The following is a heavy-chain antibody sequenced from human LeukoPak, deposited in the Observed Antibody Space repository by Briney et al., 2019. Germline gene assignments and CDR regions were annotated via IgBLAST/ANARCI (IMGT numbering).Heavy chain of an antibody. J-gene: IGHJ4*02. CDR1: GGTFSSYA. CDR3: ARDGIRITMVRGVTILY. Sequence: SVRVSCKASGGTFSSYAISWVRQAPGQGLEWMGGIIPIFGTANYAQKFQGRVTITADKSTSTAYMELSSLRSDDTAVYYCARDGIRITMVRGVTILYWGQGTLVTVSS. CDR2: IIPIFGTA. D-gene: IGHD3-10*01. V-gene: IGHV1-69*06.